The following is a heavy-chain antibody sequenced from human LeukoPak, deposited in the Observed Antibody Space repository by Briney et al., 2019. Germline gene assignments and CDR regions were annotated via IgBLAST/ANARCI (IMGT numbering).Heavy chain of an antibody. V-gene: IGHV4-39*01. J-gene: IGHJ5*02. Sequence: SETLSLTCTVSGGSISSSSYYWGWIRQPPGKGLEWIGSIYYSGSTYYNPSLKSRVTISVDTSKNQFSLKLSSVTAADTAVYYCARPRTRLAWFDPWGQGTLVTVSS. CDR3: ARPRTRLAWFDP. CDR2: IYYSGST. CDR1: GGSISSSSYY. D-gene: IGHD6-19*01.